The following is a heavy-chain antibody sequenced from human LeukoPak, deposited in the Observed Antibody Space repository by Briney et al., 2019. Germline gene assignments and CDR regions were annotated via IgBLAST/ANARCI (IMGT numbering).Heavy chain of an antibody. CDR1: GFTFSSYW. J-gene: IGHJ3*02. Sequence: GGSLRLSCAASGFTFSSYWMHCVRQAPGKGLVWVSRIKSDGSSTSYADSVKGRFTISRDNAKNTLYLQMSSLRAEDTAVYYCARDLSYDSRLFDIWGQGTMVTVSS. D-gene: IGHD5-18*01. CDR3: ARDLSYDSRLFDI. V-gene: IGHV3-74*01. CDR2: IKSDGSST.